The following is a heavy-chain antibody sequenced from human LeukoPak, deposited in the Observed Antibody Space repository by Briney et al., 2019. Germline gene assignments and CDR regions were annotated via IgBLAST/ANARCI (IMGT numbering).Heavy chain of an antibody. CDR1: GFTFSSYS. CDR3: ARDSRTTGTTSGYFDY. D-gene: IGHD1-1*01. V-gene: IGHV3-21*01. Sequence: PGGSLRLSCAASGFTFSSYSLNWVRQAPGKGLEWVSSISSSSSDIYYAVSVKGRFTISRDNAKNSLYPQMNSLRAEDTAVYYCARDSRTTGTTSGYFDYWGQGTLVTVSS. CDR2: ISSSSSDI. J-gene: IGHJ4*02.